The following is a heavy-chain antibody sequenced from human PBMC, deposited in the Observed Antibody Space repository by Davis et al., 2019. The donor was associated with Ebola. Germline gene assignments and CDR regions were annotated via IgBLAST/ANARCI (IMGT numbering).Heavy chain of an antibody. D-gene: IGHD1-26*01. CDR2: INSDGSST. CDR1: GFTFSSYW. V-gene: IGHV3-74*01. Sequence: PGGSLRLSCAASGFTFSSYWMHWVRQAPGKGLVWVSRINSDGSSTSYADSVKGRFTISRDNAKNTLYLQMNSLRAEDTAVYYCARSRIVGATAFDYWGQGTLVTVSS. CDR3: ARSRIVGATAFDY. J-gene: IGHJ4*02.